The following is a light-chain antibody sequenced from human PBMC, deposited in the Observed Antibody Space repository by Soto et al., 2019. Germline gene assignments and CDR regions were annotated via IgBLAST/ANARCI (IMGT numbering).Light chain of an antibody. J-gene: IGLJ1*01. V-gene: IGLV2-18*02. CDR2: EVS. CDR1: SSDVGSYNR. Sequence: QSVLTQPPSVSGSPGQSVTISCTGTSSDVGSYNRVSWFQQPPGTAPKLLIYEVSNRPSGVPDRISGSKSGNTASLTISGLQAEDEADYYCSSYTSSSTYVFGTGTRSPS. CDR3: SSYTSSSTYV.